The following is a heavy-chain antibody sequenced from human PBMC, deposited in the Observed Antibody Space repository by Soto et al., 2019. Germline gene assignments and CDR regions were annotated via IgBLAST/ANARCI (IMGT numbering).Heavy chain of an antibody. Sequence: PGGSLRLSCAASGFTFSPFWMHWVRQAPGKGLVWVSHISSDGSSTSYADSVKGRFTISRDNAKNTLYLQMNSLRAEDTVVYYCARQWTNYDILTGYFQYYFDYWGQGTLVTVSS. V-gene: IGHV3-74*01. D-gene: IGHD3-9*01. CDR1: GFTFSPFW. J-gene: IGHJ4*02. CDR2: ISSDGSST. CDR3: ARQWTNYDILTGYFQYYFDY.